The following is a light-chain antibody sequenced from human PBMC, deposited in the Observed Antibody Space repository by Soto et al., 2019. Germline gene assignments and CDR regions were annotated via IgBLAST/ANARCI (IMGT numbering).Light chain of an antibody. V-gene: IGKV1-8*01. Sequence: AIQLTQSPASLSVSTGNTDTITCRASQGISSYLAWYQQKPGKAPKLLIYAASSLQSGVPSRFSGSGSGTDFTLTISSLQSEDFATYYCQKYQGAPAFGQGTRLEIK. CDR1: QGISSY. J-gene: IGKJ5*01. CDR3: QKYQGAPA. CDR2: AAS.